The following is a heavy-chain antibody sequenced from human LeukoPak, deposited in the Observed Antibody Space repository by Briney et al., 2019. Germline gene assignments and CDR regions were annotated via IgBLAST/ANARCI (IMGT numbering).Heavy chain of an antibody. D-gene: IGHD6-19*01. V-gene: IGHV3-30-3*01. CDR3: ARVSGSSGWGLDY. CDR2: MSYDGSNK. Sequence: PGGSLRLSCAASGFTFSSYAMHWVRQAPGKGLEWVAVMSYDGSNKYYADSVKGRFTISRDNSKNTLYLQMNSLRAEDTAVYYCARVSGSSGWGLDYWGQGTLVTVSS. CDR1: GFTFSSYA. J-gene: IGHJ4*02.